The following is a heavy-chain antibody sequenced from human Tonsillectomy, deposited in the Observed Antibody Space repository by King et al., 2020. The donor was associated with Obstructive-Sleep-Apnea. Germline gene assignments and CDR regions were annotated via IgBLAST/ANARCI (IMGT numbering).Heavy chain of an antibody. D-gene: IGHD2-21*01. CDR1: GFTFSRYS. J-gene: IGHJ6*02. V-gene: IGHV3-48*04. CDR3: ARDRISLTYGMDV. Sequence: VQLVESGGGLVQPGGSLRLSCAASGFTFSRYSMNWVRQAPGKGLEWVSYITSSSSTIYYADSVKGRFTISRDNAKNSLYLQMNSLRADDTAAYYCARDRISLTYGMDVWGQGTTVTVSS. CDR2: ITSSSSTI.